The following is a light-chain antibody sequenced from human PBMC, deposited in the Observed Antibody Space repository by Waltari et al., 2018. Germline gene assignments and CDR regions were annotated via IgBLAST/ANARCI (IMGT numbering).Light chain of an antibody. J-gene: IGLJ3*02. CDR2: ADF. CDR1: SSNIGAGSD. CDR3: QSYDSSLSGSV. Sequence: QSVLTQPPSVSGAPGQRVTISCTGSSSNIGAGSDVHWYQQLPGTAPKLLIYADFNRPSGVPDRFSGSKSGTSVSLAITGLQAKDEADYYCQSYDSSLSGSVFGGGTKLTVL. V-gene: IGLV1-40*01.